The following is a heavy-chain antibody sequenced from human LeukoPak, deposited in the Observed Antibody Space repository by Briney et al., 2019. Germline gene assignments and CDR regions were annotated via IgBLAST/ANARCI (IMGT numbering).Heavy chain of an antibody. J-gene: IGHJ4*02. D-gene: IGHD2-21*02. V-gene: IGHV1-18*01. Sequence: ASVKVSCKASGYTFTSYGISWVRQAPGQGLEWMGWISAYNGNTNYAQKLQGRVTMTTDTSTSTAYMELRSLRSDDTAVYYCARNAIIVVVTAIDYWGQGTLVTVSS. CDR1: GYTFTSYG. CDR3: ARNAIIVVVTAIDY. CDR2: ISAYNGNT.